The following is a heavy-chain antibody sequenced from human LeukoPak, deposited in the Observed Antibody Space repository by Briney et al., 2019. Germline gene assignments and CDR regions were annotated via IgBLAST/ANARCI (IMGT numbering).Heavy chain of an antibody. CDR1: GFTFSSYS. Sequence: GGSLRLSCAASGFTFSSYSMNWVRQAPGKGLEWVSSISSSSSYIYYADSVKGRFTISRDNSKNTLYLQMNSLRAEDTAVYYCAKAPVTTCRGAYCYPFDYWGQGTLVTVSS. D-gene: IGHD2-21*01. CDR2: ISSSSSYI. J-gene: IGHJ4*02. V-gene: IGHV3-21*01. CDR3: AKAPVTTCRGAYCYPFDY.